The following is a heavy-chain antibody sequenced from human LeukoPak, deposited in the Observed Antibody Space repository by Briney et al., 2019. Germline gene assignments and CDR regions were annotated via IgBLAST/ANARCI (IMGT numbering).Heavy chain of an antibody. V-gene: IGHV4-34*01. CDR2: INHSGST. CDR1: GGSFSGYY. D-gene: IGHD3-10*01. J-gene: IGHJ4*02. Sequence: SETLSLTCAVYGGSFSGYYRSWIRQPPGKGLEWIGEINHSGSTNYNPSLKSRVTISVDTSKNQFSLKLSSVTAADTAVYYCAVSRDYGSGSWNYWGQGTLVTVSS. CDR3: AVSRDYGSGSWNY.